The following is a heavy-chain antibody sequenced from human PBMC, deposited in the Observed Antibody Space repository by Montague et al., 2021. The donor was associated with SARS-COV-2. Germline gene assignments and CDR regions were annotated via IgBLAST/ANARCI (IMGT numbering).Heavy chain of an antibody. D-gene: IGHD3-9*01. CDR3: ARHALGYYDWLNEGYFDY. Sequence: SETLSLTCTVSVGSISSYYWSWIRQPPGKGLEWIGYIYYSGITNYNPSLKSRVTISVDTSKNQFSLKLSSLTAADTALYYCARHALGYYDWLNEGYFDYWGQVTLVTVSS. J-gene: IGHJ4*02. CDR1: VGSISSYY. CDR2: IYYSGIT. V-gene: IGHV4-59*08.